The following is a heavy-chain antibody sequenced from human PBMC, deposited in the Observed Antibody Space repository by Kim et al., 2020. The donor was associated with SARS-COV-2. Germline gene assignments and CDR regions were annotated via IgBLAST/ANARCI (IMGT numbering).Heavy chain of an antibody. J-gene: IGHJ6*02. CDR3: ARGNYHGMDV. Sequence: GGSLRLSCAASGFTFSSYWMHWVRQAPGKGLVWVSRINGDGSSTIYADSVKGRFAISRDNAKNTLYLQMNSLRAEDTALYYCARGNYHGMDVWGQGTTVT. V-gene: IGHV3-74*01. CDR2: INGDGSST. CDR1: GFTFSSYW.